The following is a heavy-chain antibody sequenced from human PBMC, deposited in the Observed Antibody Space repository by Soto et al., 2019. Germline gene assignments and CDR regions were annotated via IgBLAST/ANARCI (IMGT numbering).Heavy chain of an antibody. CDR2: IWYDGSNK. Sequence: GGSLRLSCGTSGFTFSSYGMHWVRQAPGKGLEWVALIWYDGSNKYYADSVKGRFTVSRDNSKNTLYLQMNSLRAEDTAVYYCARDRGTGQWLPLDYWGQGTLVTVSS. D-gene: IGHD6-19*01. CDR1: GFTFSSYG. V-gene: IGHV3-33*01. CDR3: ARDRGTGQWLPLDY. J-gene: IGHJ4*02.